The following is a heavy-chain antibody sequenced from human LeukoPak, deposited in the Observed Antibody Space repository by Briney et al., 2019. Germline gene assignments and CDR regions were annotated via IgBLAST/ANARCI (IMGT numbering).Heavy chain of an antibody. D-gene: IGHD1-20*01. CDR1: GFTFSSYA. J-gene: IGHJ5*02. CDR2: ISTSGGST. CDR3: AKGEYNWRLNWFDP. Sequence: GGSLRLSCAASGFTFSSYAMNWVRQAPGKGLEWVSSISTSGGSTYYADSVKGRFTISRDNSKNTLYLQMNSLRAEDTAIYYCAKGEYNWRLNWFDPWGQGTLVTVSS. V-gene: IGHV3-23*01.